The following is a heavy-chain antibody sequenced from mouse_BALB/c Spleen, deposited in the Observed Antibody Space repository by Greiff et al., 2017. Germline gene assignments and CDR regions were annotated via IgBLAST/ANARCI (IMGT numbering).Heavy chain of an antibody. Sequence: EVQLVESGGGLVKPGGSLKLSCAASGFTFSDYYMYWVRQTPEKRLEWVATISDGGSYTYYPDSVKGRFTISRDNAKNNLYLQMSSLKSEDTAMYYCARERNDYGGFAYWGQGTLVTVSA. CDR1: GFTFSDYY. J-gene: IGHJ3*01. V-gene: IGHV5-4*02. D-gene: IGHD2-4*01. CDR3: ARERNDYGGFAY. CDR2: ISDGGSYT.